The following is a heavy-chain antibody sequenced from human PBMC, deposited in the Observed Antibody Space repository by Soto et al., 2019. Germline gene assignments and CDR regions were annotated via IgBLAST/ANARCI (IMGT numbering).Heavy chain of an antibody. CDR2: INPNSGGT. CDR1: GYTFTGYY. CDR3: ARGAGVGIAVAGKGEDYFDY. Sequence: QVQLVQSGAEVKKPGASVKVSCKASGYTFTGYYMHWVRQAPGQGLEWMGWINPNSGGTNYAQKFQGRVTMTRDTSISTAYMGLSRLRSDDTAVYYCARGAGVGIAVAGKGEDYFDYWGQGTLVTVSS. J-gene: IGHJ4*02. D-gene: IGHD6-19*01. V-gene: IGHV1-2*02.